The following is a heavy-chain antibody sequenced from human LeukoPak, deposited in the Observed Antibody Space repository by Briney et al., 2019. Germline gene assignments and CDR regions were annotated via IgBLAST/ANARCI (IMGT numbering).Heavy chain of an antibody. Sequence: PGGSLRLFCAASGFSFSDYYMTWIRQAPGKGLEWVSYISGRATTIYHADSVKGRFTISRDNAQNSLYLQMNSLRAGDTAVYYCARDSGYGGNSGYFDDWGQRTLVTVSS. J-gene: IGHJ4*02. V-gene: IGHV3-11*04. D-gene: IGHD4-23*01. CDR3: ARDSGYGGNSGYFDD. CDR2: ISGRATTI. CDR1: GFSFSDYY.